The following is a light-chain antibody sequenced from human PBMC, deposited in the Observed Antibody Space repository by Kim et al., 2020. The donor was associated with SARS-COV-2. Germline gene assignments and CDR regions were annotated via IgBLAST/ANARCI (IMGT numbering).Light chain of an antibody. CDR3: QQYNTYRT. CDR2: KAS. CDR1: QSISSW. Sequence: SASVGDRVTITGRASQSISSWLAWYQQKPGKAPKLLIYKASNLESGVPSRFSGSGSGTEFTLTISSLQPDDFATYYCQQYNTYRTFGQGTKVDIK. J-gene: IGKJ1*01. V-gene: IGKV1-5*03.